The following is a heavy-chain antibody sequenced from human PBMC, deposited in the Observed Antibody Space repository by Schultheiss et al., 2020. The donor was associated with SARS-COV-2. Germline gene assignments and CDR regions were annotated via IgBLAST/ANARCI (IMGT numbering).Heavy chain of an antibody. V-gene: IGHV4-34*01. Sequence: SETLSLTCAVYGGSFSGYYWSWIRQPPGKGLECIGEINHSGSTYYNPSLKSRVTISVDTSKNQFSLKLSSVTAADTAVYYCARVLFEAYYYYYGMDVWGQGTTVTVSS. J-gene: IGHJ6*02. CDR3: ARVLFEAYYYYYGMDV. CDR2: INHSGST. D-gene: IGHD3-9*01. CDR1: GGSFSGYY.